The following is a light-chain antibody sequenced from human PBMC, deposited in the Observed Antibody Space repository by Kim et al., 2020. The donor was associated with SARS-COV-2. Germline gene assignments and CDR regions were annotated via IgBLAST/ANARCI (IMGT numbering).Light chain of an antibody. CDR1: QSISSN. CDR2: GAS. Sequence: VSPGERATLSCRASQSISSNVAWYQHKPGQAPRLLIHGASTRATDIPARFSGSGSGTEFTLTMSSLQSEDFAIYYCQQYNNWPLTFGGGTKVDIK. J-gene: IGKJ4*01. V-gene: IGKV3-15*01. CDR3: QQYNNWPLT.